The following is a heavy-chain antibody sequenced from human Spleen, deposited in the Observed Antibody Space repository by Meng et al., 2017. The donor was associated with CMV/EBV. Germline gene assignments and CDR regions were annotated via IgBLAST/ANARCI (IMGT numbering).Heavy chain of an antibody. CDR1: GYSFTNYY. CDR2: INPSGGTT. CDR3: ARDSFFISGYCSGGNCHQIPYSSGWCDY. D-gene: IGHD2-15*01. J-gene: IGHJ4*02. Sequence: ASVKVSCKASGYSFTNYYMHWVRQAPGQGLEWMGIINPSGGTTNYAQKFQARVTMTRDTFTSTVYMELSSLRSEDTAVYYCARDSFFISGYCSGGNCHQIPYSSGWCDYWGQGTLVTVSS. V-gene: IGHV1-46*01.